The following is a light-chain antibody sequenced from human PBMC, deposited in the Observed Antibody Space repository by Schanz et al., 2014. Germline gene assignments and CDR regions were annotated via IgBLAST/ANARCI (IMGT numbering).Light chain of an antibody. CDR3: CSYAGSNNLV. CDR1: SSDVGSYNL. Sequence: QSALTQPPSASGSPGQSVTISCTGTSSDVGSYNLVSWYQQHPGKAPKLMIYEGSKRPSGVSNRISGSKSGNTASLTVSGLQAEDEADFYCCSYAGSNNLVFGGGTKLTVL. J-gene: IGLJ2*01. V-gene: IGLV2-8*01. CDR2: EGS.